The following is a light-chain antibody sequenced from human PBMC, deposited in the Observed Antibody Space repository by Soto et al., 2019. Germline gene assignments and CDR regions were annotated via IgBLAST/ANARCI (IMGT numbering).Light chain of an antibody. Sequence: EFVVTQCNGTLSLSPGERATLSCRASQSVSSNLAWYQQRPGQAPRLLIYGASTRATGIPATFSGSASGTEFTLTISSLQSEDFAVYYCQQYDSLTPGPFGHGTKVDIK. CDR3: QQYDSLTPGP. CDR1: QSVSSN. J-gene: IGKJ1*01. V-gene: IGKV3-15*01. CDR2: GAS.